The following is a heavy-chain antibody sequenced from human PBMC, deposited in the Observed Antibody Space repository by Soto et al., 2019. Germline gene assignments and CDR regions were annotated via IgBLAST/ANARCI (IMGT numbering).Heavy chain of an antibody. Sequence: SETLSLTCAVYGGSFSGYYWSWIRQPPGKGLEWIGEINHSGSTNYNPSLKSRVTISVDTSKNQFSLKLSSVTAADTAVYYCARGLRNFDWYRRWFDPWGQGTLVTVS. CDR3: ARGLRNFDWYRRWFDP. D-gene: IGHD3-9*01. CDR2: INHSGST. J-gene: IGHJ5*02. V-gene: IGHV4-34*01. CDR1: GGSFSGYY.